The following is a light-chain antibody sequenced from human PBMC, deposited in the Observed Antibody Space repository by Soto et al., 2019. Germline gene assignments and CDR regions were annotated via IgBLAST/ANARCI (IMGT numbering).Light chain of an antibody. J-gene: IGKJ5*01. CDR3: QQRSNRLPIP. CDR2: GAS. Sequence: IMVTKSAGAVSLYTGERATLSCRASQSVSSRFLAWYQQKPGQAPRLLMYGASNRATGIPDRFSGTGSGTDFTLTISSLEPEDFAVYYCQQRSNRLPIPFGQVTRLEIK. CDR1: QSVSSRF. V-gene: IGKV3D-20*02.